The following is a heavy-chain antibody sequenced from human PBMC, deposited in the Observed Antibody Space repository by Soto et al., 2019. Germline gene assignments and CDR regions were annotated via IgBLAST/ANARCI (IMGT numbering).Heavy chain of an antibody. CDR2: VQYDGSNN. Sequence: PGGSLRLSCAASGFTFSSYGMHWVRQAPGKGLEWVAAVQYDGSNNYYADSVKGRFAISRDNSKNMVFLQMSGLRAGDTAVYYCGAEMVYAIIDTWGHGAMVPVYS. CDR1: GFTFSSYG. D-gene: IGHD2-8*01. V-gene: IGHV3-30*02. CDR3: GAEMVYAIIDT. J-gene: IGHJ4*01.